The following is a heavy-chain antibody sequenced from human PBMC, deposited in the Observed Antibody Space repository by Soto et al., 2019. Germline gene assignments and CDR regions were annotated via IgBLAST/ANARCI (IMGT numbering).Heavy chain of an antibody. CDR2: ISGSGIST. CDR3: AKEPVGPDWYFDL. J-gene: IGHJ2*01. V-gene: IGHV3-23*01. CDR1: GLTFRSYA. Sequence: GGSLRHSCAASGLTFRSYAMSWVRQATGKGLEWVSGISGSGISTHYADSVKGRFTVSRDNSKNTLYLQMNSLRAEDTAVYNCAKEPVGPDWYFDLWGRGTLVTVSS.